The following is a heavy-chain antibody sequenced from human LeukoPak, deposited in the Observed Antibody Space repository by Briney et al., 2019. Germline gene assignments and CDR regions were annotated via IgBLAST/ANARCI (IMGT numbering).Heavy chain of an antibody. Sequence: SETLSLTCAVYGGSFSGYYWTWIRQPPGKGLEWIEEINHSGDANYNPSLKSRVTISLDMSENHFSLKLTSVTAADTAVYYCARGQGTVTTLWGQGTLVTVSS. CDR3: ARGQGTVTTL. CDR2: INHSGDA. V-gene: IGHV4-34*01. J-gene: IGHJ4*02. CDR1: GGSFSGYY. D-gene: IGHD4-17*01.